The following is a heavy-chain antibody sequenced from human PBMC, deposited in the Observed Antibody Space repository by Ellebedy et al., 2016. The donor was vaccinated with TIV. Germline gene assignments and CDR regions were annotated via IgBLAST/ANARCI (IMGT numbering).Heavy chain of an antibody. CDR2: INAGNGNT. CDR3: ARALTTVTTRTDYDY. Sequence: AASVKVSCKASGYTFTSYAMHWVRQAPGQRLEWMGWINAGNGNTKYSQKFQGRVTITRDTSASTAYMEVSSLRSEDTAVYYCARALTTVTTRTDYDYWGQGTLVTVSS. CDR1: GYTFTSYA. J-gene: IGHJ4*02. V-gene: IGHV1-3*01. D-gene: IGHD4-17*01.